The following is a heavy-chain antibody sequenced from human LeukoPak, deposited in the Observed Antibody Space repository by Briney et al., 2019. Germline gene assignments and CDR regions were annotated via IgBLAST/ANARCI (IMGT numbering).Heavy chain of an antibody. CDR2: IYYSGGA. Sequence: PSETLSLTCSVSGGSISSHYWSWIRQPPGKGLEWIGYIYYSGGANYSPSIKGRVTLSVDPSKNLLSLKLTSVTAADTGVYYCARLTMPTGPGDYWGQGTLVTVSS. D-gene: IGHD4/OR15-4a*01. V-gene: IGHV4-59*08. CDR1: GGSISSHY. CDR3: ARLTMPTGPGDY. J-gene: IGHJ4*02.